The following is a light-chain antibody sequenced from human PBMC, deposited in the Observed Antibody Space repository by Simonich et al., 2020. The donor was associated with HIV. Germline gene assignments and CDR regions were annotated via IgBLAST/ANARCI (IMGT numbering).Light chain of an antibody. J-gene: IGKJ5*01. V-gene: IGKV3-15*01. Sequence: EIVMTQSPATLSGSPGERATLSCRASQSVSSNLAWYQQKPGQAPRLIIYGASTRATGIPARFSGSGSGTEFTLTISSMQSEDFAVYYCQQYNNWPPITFGQGTRLEIK. CDR1: QSVSSN. CDR2: GAS. CDR3: QQYNNWPPIT.